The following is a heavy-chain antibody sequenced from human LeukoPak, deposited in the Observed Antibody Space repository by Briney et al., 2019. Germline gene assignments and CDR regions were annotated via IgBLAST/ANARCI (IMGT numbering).Heavy chain of an antibody. CDR2: IYPGDSDT. J-gene: IGHJ5*02. V-gene: IGHV5-51*01. CDR1: GYSFTSYW. Sequence: GESLKISCKGSGYSFTSYWIGWVRQMPGKGLEWMGIIYPGDSDTRYRPSFQGQVTISADKSISTAYLQWSSLKASDTAMYYCARRGIAAAGTNWFDPWGQGTLVTVS. D-gene: IGHD6-13*01. CDR3: ARRGIAAAGTNWFDP.